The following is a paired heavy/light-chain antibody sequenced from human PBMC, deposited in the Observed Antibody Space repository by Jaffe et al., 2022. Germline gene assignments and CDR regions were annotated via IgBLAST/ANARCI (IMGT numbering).Light chain of an antibody. CDR3: QQYNNWPPT. CDR1: QSVSSN. J-gene: IGKJ1*01. V-gene: IGKV3-15*01. CDR2: GAS. Sequence: EIVMTQSPATLSVSPGERATLSCRASQSVSSNLAWYQQKPGQAPRLLIYGASTRATGIPARFSGSGSGTEFTLTISSLQSEDFAVYYCQQYNNWPPTFGQGTKVEIK.
Heavy chain of an antibody. J-gene: IGHJ6*03. V-gene: IGHV1-69*05. CDR2: IIPIFGTA. CDR3: ARGLEGGSGFPYSYYYYMDV. CDR1: GGTFSSYA. D-gene: IGHD3-16*01. Sequence: QVQLVQSGAEVKKPGSSVKVSCKASGGTFSSYAISWVRQAPGQGLEWMGGIIPIFGTANYAQKFQGRVTITTDESTSTAYMELSSLRSEDTAVYYCARGLEGGSGFPYSYYYYMDVWGKGTTVTVSS.